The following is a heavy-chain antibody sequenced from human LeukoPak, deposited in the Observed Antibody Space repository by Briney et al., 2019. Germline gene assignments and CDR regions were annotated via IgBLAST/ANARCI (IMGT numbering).Heavy chain of an antibody. D-gene: IGHD5-24*01. CDR2: IIPIFGTA. CDR1: GGTFSSYA. Sequence: ASVKVSCKASGGTFSSYAISWVRQAPGQGLEWMGGIIPIFGTANYAQKFQGRVTITADESTSTAYMELSSLRSEDTAVYYCARNNGDGGRREDYFDYWGQGTLVTVSS. CDR3: ARNNGDGGRREDYFDY. V-gene: IGHV1-69*13. J-gene: IGHJ4*02.